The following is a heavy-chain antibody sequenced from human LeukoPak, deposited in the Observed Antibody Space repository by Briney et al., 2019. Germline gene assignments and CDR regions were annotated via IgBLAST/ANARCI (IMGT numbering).Heavy chain of an antibody. CDR2: IYSGGST. Sequence: SGGSLRLSCAASGFTVSSNYMSWVRQAPGKGLEWVSVIYSGGSTYNADSVKGRFTISRDKSKNTLYLQMNSLRAEDTAVYYCARDLGETLLGQFNYWGQGTLVTVSS. CDR3: ARDLGETLLGQFNY. CDR1: GFTVSSNY. V-gene: IGHV3-66*01. D-gene: IGHD3-16*01. J-gene: IGHJ4*02.